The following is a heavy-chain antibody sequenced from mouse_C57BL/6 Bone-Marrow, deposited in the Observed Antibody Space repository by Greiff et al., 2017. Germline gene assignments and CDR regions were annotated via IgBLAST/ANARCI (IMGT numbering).Heavy chain of an antibody. J-gene: IGHJ3*01. CDR3: ARDDGYPGAY. CDR2: ISDGGSYT. Sequence: EVKLVESGGGLVKPGGSLKLSCAASGFTFSSYAMSWVRQTPEKRLEWVATISDGGSYTYYPDNVKGRFTISRDNAKNNLYLQMSHLKSEDTAMYYCARDDGYPGAYWGQGTLVTVSA. D-gene: IGHD2-3*01. CDR1: GFTFSSYA. V-gene: IGHV5-4*01.